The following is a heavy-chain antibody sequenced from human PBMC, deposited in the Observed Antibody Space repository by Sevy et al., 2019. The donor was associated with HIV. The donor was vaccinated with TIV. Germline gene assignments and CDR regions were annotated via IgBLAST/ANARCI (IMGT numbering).Heavy chain of an antibody. Sequence: SETLSLTCAVSGASITSYCWNWIRQSPGKGLEWIASVYHSGTTSYNPSLKSRVSISLDTSRKQFSLTLYSVTAADTAIYYCARVRRRPPVVDSNWYFDVWGRGTLVTVSS. J-gene: IGHJ2*01. D-gene: IGHD3-22*01. CDR3: ARVRRRPPVVDSNWYFDV. CDR2: VYHSGTT. CDR1: GASITSYC. V-gene: IGHV4-59*12.